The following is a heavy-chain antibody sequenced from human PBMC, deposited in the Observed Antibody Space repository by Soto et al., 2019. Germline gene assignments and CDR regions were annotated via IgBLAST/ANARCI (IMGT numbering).Heavy chain of an antibody. CDR1: GYTFTGYY. CDR2: INPNSGGT. J-gene: IGHJ6*02. V-gene: IGHV1-2*04. Sequence: QVQLVQSGAEVKKPGASVKVSCKASGYTFTGYYMHWVRQAPGQGLEWMGWINPNSGGTNYAQKFQGWVTMTRDTSISTAYVELSRLRSDDTAVYYCARDAGLSSSGWYYYYGMDVWGQGTTVTVSS. D-gene: IGHD6-19*01. CDR3: ARDAGLSSSGWYYYYGMDV.